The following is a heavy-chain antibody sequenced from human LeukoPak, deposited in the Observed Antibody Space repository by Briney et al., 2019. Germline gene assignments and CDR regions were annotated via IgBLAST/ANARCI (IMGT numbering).Heavy chain of an antibody. CDR2: IWYDGSNK. J-gene: IGHJ4*02. CDR1: GFTFSSYG. D-gene: IGHD3-22*01. CDR3: AKYYYDSSGIDY. Sequence: GRSLRLSCAASGFTFSSYGMHWVRQAPGKGLEWVAVIWYDGSNKYYADSVKGRFTISRDNSKNTLYLQMNSLRAEDTAVYYCAKYYYDSSGIDYWGRGTLVTVSS. V-gene: IGHV3-33*06.